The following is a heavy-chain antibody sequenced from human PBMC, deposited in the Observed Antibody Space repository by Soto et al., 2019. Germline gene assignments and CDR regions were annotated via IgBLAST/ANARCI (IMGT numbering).Heavy chain of an antibody. CDR2: ISSSSSYI. J-gene: IGHJ4*02. D-gene: IGHD2-2*01. Sequence: GGSLRLSCAASGFTFSSYSMNWVRQAPGKGLEWVSSISSSSSYIYYADSVKGRFTISRDNAKNSLYLQMNSLRAEDTAVYYCARFYCSSTSCYPYFDYWGQGTLVTVSS. CDR3: ARFYCSSTSCYPYFDY. V-gene: IGHV3-21*01. CDR1: GFTFSSYS.